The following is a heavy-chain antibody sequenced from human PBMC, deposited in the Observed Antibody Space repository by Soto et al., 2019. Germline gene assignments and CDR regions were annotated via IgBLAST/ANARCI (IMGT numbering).Heavy chain of an antibody. J-gene: IGHJ4*02. Sequence: QVQVVESGGGVVQPGKSLRLSCAASGFAFSDFGMHWVRQAPAKGLEWVAVIWHDGKNKDYADYAKGRFTISRDNSRNILYLEMNSLRVEDTAVYYCARDPGQDEAMDYWGQGNLVTVCS. V-gene: IGHV3-33*01. CDR1: GFAFSDFG. CDR3: ARDPGQDEAMDY. CDR2: IWHDGKNK.